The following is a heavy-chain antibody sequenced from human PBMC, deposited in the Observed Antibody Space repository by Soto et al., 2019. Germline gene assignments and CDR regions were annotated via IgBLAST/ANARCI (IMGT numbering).Heavy chain of an antibody. CDR2: IIPIFGTA. CDR1: GGTFSSYA. J-gene: IGHJ4*02. V-gene: IGHV1-69*01. CDR3: ASTSLRYCSSTSCPYFDY. Sequence: QVQLVQSGAEVKKPGSSVKVSCKASGGTFSSYAISWVRQAPGQGLELMGGIIPIFGTANYAQKFQGRVTITADESTSTAYMELSSLRSEYTAVYYCASTSLRYCSSTSCPYFDYWGQGTLVTVSS. D-gene: IGHD2-2*01.